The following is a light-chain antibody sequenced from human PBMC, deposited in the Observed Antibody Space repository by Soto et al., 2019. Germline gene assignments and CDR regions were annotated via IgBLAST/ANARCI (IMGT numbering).Light chain of an antibody. V-gene: IGKV2-28*01. CDR2: LGS. J-gene: IGKJ1*01. CDR3: MQALQTPPWT. Sequence: DIVMTQSPLSLPVTPGEPASISCRSSQSLLHSNGYNYLDWYLQKPGQSPQLLIYLGSNLASGVPDRFSGSGSGTYFTLKISRVEAEDVGVYYCMQALQTPPWTFGQGTKVEI. CDR1: QSLLHSNGYNY.